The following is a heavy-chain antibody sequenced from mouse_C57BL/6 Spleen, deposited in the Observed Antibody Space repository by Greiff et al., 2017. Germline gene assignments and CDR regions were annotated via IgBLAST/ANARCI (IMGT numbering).Heavy chain of an antibody. CDR2: ISDGGSYT. Sequence: EVKLVESGGGLVKPGGSLKLSCAASGFTFSSYAMSWVRQTPEKRLEWVATISDGGSYTYYPDNVKGRFTISRDNAKNHLYLQMSHLKSEDTAMYYCAREDDYYGSYWYFDVWGTGTTVTVSS. D-gene: IGHD1-1*01. J-gene: IGHJ1*03. CDR3: AREDDYYGSYWYFDV. CDR1: GFTFSSYA. V-gene: IGHV5-4*01.